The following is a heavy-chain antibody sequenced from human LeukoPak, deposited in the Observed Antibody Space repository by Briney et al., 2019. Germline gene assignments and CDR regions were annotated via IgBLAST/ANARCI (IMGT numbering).Heavy chain of an antibody. Sequence: GGSLRLSCAASGFTFSSYGMHWVRQAPGKGLEWVAVIWYDGSNKYYADSVKGRFTISRDNPKNTLYLQMNSLRAEDTAVYYCAKARGGSYYNWFDPWGQGTLVTVSS. J-gene: IGHJ5*02. CDR3: AKARGGSYYNWFDP. V-gene: IGHV3-33*06. CDR1: GFTFSSYG. D-gene: IGHD3-10*01. CDR2: IWYDGSNK.